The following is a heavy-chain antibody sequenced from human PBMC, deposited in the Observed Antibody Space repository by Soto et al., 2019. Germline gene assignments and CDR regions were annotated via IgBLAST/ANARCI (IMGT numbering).Heavy chain of an antibody. J-gene: IGHJ5*02. CDR2: IIPIFGTA. Sequence: SVKVSSKASAGTFSSYAISWVRQAPGQGLEWMGGIIPIFGTANYAQKFQGRVTITADESTSTAYMELSSLRSEDTAVYYCARVPFDWNANWFDPWGQGTLVTVSS. D-gene: IGHD1-1*01. V-gene: IGHV1-69*13. CDR3: ARVPFDWNANWFDP. CDR1: AGTFSSYA.